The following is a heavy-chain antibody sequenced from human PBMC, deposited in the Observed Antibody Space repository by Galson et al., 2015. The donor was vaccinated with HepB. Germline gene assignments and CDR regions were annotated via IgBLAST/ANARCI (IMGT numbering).Heavy chain of an antibody. V-gene: IGHV3-21*01. J-gene: IGHJ5*01. CDR2: ISTSGSYI. D-gene: IGHD2-2*01. CDR1: GFTFSSFS. Sequence: CAASGFTFSSFSMNWVRQAPGKGLEWVSSISTSGSYISYADSVKGRFTISRDNAKNSLSLQMDSLRAEDTAVYYCARDQGYCSGTSCPNWFDSWGQGTLVTVSS. CDR3: ARDQGYCSGTSCPNWFDS.